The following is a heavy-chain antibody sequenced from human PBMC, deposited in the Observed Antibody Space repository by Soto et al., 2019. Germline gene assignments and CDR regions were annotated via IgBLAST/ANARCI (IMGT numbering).Heavy chain of an antibody. CDR3: ARFSGGSYNTYYFYYGMDV. D-gene: IGHD2-15*01. V-gene: IGHV1-18*01. Sequence: ASVEVSCKASGYTFTSYGISWLRQSPGQGLDWMGWISAYNGNTKYAQDLQGRVTMTTDTSTSTAYMELRSLRSDDTAVYYCARFSGGSYNTYYFYYGMDVWGQGTTVTVSS. CDR2: ISAYNGNT. CDR1: GYTFTSYG. J-gene: IGHJ6*02.